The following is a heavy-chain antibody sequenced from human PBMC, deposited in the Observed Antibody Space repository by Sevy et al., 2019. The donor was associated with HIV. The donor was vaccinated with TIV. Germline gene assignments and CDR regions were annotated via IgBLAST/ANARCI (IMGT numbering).Heavy chain of an antibody. V-gene: IGHV4-59*02. CDR3: TRLDSSGHSDS. CDR2: IHHGGAT. Sequence: SETLSLTCTVSDGSVSGYFWSWIRQPPGRGLEWVGNIHHGGATKYNPSLKSRLTISIDTSKNQFSLILTSATAADTAVYYCTRLDSSGHSDSSGQRTPVTVSS. D-gene: IGHD3-22*01. CDR1: DGSVSGYF. J-gene: IGHJ4*02.